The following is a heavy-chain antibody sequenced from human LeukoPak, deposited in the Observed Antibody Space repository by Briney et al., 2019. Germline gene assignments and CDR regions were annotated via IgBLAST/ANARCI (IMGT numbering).Heavy chain of an antibody. V-gene: IGHV4-39*01. Sequence: SETLSLTCTVSNGSISSSRYYWAWIRQPPGKGLEWIGSIYYSGSTHYNPSQKSRVTISVDTSKNQFFLRLSSGTTADTAVYYCARNCSRTSCSGTFDIWGRGTMVTVSS. D-gene: IGHD2-2*01. CDR1: NGSISSSRYY. CDR3: ARNCSRTSCSGTFDI. CDR2: IYYSGST. J-gene: IGHJ3*02.